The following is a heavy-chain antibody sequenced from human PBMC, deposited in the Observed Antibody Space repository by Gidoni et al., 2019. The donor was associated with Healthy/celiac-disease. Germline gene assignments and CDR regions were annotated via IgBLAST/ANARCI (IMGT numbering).Heavy chain of an antibody. CDR1: GSTFSDSY. CDR2: VSSSGSTI. Sequence: QVQRVESGGGLVKPGGALSTSGRASGSTFSDSYMSWISQAPGKGLEWVSYVSSSGSTIYYADAVKCRFTISRDNAKISLYLQMNSLRAEDTAVYYCARHLVIFGVPTMSGFDYWGQGTLVTVSS. V-gene: IGHV3-11*01. CDR3: ARHLVIFGVPTMSGFDY. D-gene: IGHD3-3*01. J-gene: IGHJ4*02.